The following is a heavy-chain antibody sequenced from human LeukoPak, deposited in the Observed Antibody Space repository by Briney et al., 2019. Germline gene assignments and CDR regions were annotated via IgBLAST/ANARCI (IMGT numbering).Heavy chain of an antibody. V-gene: IGHV3-48*03. J-gene: IGHJ4*02. D-gene: IGHD2-15*01. Sequence: PGGSLRPSCAASGFTFNIYEMNWVRQAPGKGLEWISYISSDRNIIYYADSVKGRFTISRDNAKNSLYLQMNSLRAEDTAVYYCAGSRYPEPQDLNYWGQGTLVTVSS. CDR3: AGSRYPEPQDLNY. CDR1: GFTFNIYE. CDR2: ISSDRNII.